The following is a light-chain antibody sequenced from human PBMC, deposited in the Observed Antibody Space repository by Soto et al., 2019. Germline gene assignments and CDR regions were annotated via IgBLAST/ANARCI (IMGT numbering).Light chain of an antibody. J-gene: IGKJ4*01. Sequence: DIQMTQYPSTLSASVGGRVTITCRASQSVGTWVAWYQQKPGKAPKLLIYGASNLESGVPSRFSGSGSGTEFTLTIKSLQSEDFAIYYCQPYNNWPLTFGGGTKVEIK. CDR2: GAS. CDR3: QPYNNWPLT. CDR1: QSVGTW. V-gene: IGKV1-5*01.